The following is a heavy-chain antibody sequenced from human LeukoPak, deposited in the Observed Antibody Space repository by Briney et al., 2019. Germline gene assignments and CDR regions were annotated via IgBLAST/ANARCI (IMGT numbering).Heavy chain of an antibody. D-gene: IGHD3-3*01. CDR3: ARSSRITIFGVVHKEFDY. CDR2: INHSGST. V-gene: IGHV4-34*01. CDR1: GGSFSGYY. Sequence: SETLSLTCAVYGGSFSGYYWSWIRQPPGKGLEWIGEINHSGSTNYNPSLKGRVTISVDTSKNQFSLKLSSVTAADTAVYYCARSSRITIFGVVHKEFDYWGQGTLVTVSS. J-gene: IGHJ4*02.